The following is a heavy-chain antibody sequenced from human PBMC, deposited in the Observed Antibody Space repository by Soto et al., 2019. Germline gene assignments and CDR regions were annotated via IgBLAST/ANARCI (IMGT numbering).Heavy chain of an antibody. CDR2: IDPSDSDT. Sequence: PGESLKISCKGSGYSFSSYWINWVRQMPGKGLEWMGKIDPSDSDTNYSPSFQGHVTISADRSTNTAFLQWSSLKASDTAIYYCARQGVDGPAYWGQGTLVTVSS. V-gene: IGHV5-10-1*01. J-gene: IGHJ4*02. CDR3: ARQGVDGPAY. D-gene: IGHD3-16*01. CDR1: GYSFSSYW.